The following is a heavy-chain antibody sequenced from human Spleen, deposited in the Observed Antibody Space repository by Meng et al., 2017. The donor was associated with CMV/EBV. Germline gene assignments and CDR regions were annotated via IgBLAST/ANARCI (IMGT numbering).Heavy chain of an antibody. CDR3: ASQSGSYHTSFDY. J-gene: IGHJ4*02. CDR1: GYTFTSYG. Sequence: SVKVSCKASGYTFTSYGISWVRQAPGQGLEWMGGIIPVFETPNYGQKFQGRVSITADESTSTAYMELSSLRSEDTAVYYCASQSGSYHTSFDYWGLGTLVTVSS. CDR2: IIPVFETP. D-gene: IGHD1-26*01. V-gene: IGHV1-69*13.